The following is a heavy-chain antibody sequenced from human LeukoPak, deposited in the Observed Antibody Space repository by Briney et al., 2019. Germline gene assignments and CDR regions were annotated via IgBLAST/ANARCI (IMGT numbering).Heavy chain of an antibody. J-gene: IGHJ3*02. CDR2: INHSGST. CDR3: ARQGRASGYDSTDAFDI. V-gene: IGHV4-34*01. Sequence: GPLRLSCAAPDFSVGSNYMTWVRQPPGKGLEWIGEINHSGSTNYNPSLKSRVTISVDTSKNQFSLKLSSVTAADTAVYYCARQGRASGYDSTDAFDIWGQGTMVTVSS. CDR1: DFSVGSNY. D-gene: IGHD5-12*01.